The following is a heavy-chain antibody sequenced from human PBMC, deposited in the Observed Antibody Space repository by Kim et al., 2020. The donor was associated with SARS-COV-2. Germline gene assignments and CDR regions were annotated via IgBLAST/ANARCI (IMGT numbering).Heavy chain of an antibody. J-gene: IGHJ6*02. V-gene: IGHV5-51*01. Sequence: SYSPYVQGQVTISAEKSSSTAYLQWSSLKASDTALYYCARRFGEGTMDVWGQGTTVTVSS. D-gene: IGHD3-10*01. CDR3: ARRFGEGTMDV.